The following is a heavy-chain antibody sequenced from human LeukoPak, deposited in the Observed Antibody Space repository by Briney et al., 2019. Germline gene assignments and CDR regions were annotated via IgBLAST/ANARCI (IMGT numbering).Heavy chain of an antibody. CDR1: GGSISSSSYY. Sequence: SETLSLTCTVSGGSISSSSYYWGWIRQPPGKGLEWIGTIYYSGSTYYNPSLKGRVTISVDTSKNQFSLEVSSVTAADTAVYYCERHEWQQLVKFDYWGQGALVTVSS. D-gene: IGHD6-13*01. V-gene: IGHV4-39*01. CDR2: IYYSGST. CDR3: ERHEWQQLVKFDY. J-gene: IGHJ4*02.